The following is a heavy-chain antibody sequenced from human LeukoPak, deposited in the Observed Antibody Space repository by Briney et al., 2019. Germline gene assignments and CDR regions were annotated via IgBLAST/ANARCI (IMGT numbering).Heavy chain of an antibody. CDR1: GGSISNYY. Sequence: PSETLSLTCTVSGGSISNYYWSWIRQSPEKGLEWIGYIHDSGSTNYNPSLKSRVTMSVDTSKNQFSLKLSSVTAADTAVYYCARDMGYDSSGYYSYDAFDIWGQGTMVTVSS. CDR2: IHDSGST. J-gene: IGHJ3*02. D-gene: IGHD3-22*01. V-gene: IGHV4-59*12. CDR3: ARDMGYDSSGYYSYDAFDI.